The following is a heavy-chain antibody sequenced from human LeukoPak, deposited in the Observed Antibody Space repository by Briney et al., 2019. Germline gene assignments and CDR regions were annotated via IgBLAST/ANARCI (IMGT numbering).Heavy chain of an antibody. J-gene: IGHJ4*02. CDR2: ITSDGFST. Sequence: GGSLRLSCAASGFSFSATWMHWVRQSPGKGLVWVARITSDGFSTTYAESVKGRFTISRDNAKNSLYLQMNSLRAEDTAVYYCAKDWDAYCSGGSCQFLDYWGQGTLVTVSS. D-gene: IGHD2-15*01. CDR1: GFSFSATW. CDR3: AKDWDAYCSGGSCQFLDY. V-gene: IGHV3-74*03.